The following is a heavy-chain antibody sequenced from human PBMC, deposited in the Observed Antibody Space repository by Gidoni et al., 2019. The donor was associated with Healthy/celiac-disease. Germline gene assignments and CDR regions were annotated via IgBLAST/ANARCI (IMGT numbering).Heavy chain of an antibody. CDR3: ARDGDYYDSSGPFDY. D-gene: IGHD3-22*01. V-gene: IGHV1-2*02. CDR1: GYTFTGFY. CDR2: INPNSGDT. Sequence: QVQLVQSGTEVKKPGASVKVSCKASGYTFTGFYMHWVRQAPGQGLEWMGWINPNSGDTNYAQKFQGRVTMTGDTSISTAYMELSRLRSDDTAVYYCARDGDYYDSSGPFDYWGQGTLVTVSS. J-gene: IGHJ4*02.